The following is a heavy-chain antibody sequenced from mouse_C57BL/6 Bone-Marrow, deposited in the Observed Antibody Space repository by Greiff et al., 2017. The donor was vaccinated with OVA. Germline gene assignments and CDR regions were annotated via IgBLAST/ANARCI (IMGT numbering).Heavy chain of an antibody. D-gene: IGHD1-1*01. J-gene: IGHJ4*01. CDR3: ARAGGSFYAMDY. Sequence: VQLQQSGPVLVKPGASVKMSCKASGYTFTDYYMNWVKQSHGKSLEWIGVINPYNGGTSYNQKFKGKATLTVDKSSSTAYMELNSLTSEDSAVYYCARAGGSFYAMDYWGQGTSVTVSS. V-gene: IGHV1-19*01. CDR2: INPYNGGT. CDR1: GYTFTDYY.